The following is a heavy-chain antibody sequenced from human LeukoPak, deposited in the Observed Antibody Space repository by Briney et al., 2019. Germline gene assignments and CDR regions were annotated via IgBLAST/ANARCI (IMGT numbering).Heavy chain of an antibody. V-gene: IGHV4-4*07. CDR2: IYTSGST. Sequence: PSETLSLTCTVSAGSISNYYWSWIRQPAGKGLERIGRIYTSGSTNYNPSLKSRVTISVDKSNNQFSLKLSSVTAADTAVYYCARGLVGTTGEQNWFDPWGQGTLVTVSS. J-gene: IGHJ5*02. D-gene: IGHD1-26*01. CDR3: ARGLVGTTGEQNWFDP. CDR1: AGSISNYY.